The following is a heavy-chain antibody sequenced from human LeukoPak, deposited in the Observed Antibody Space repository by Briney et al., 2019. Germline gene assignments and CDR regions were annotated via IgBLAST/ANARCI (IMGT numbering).Heavy chain of an antibody. Sequence: GGSLRLSCAASGFTFDDYAMHWVRQAPGKDLEWVSGISWNSGSIGYADSVKGRFTISRDNAKNSLYLQMNSLRAEDTALYYCAKDWDYGDSGENAFDIWGQGTMVTVSS. D-gene: IGHD4-17*01. V-gene: IGHV3-9*01. J-gene: IGHJ3*02. CDR2: ISWNSGSI. CDR3: AKDWDYGDSGENAFDI. CDR1: GFTFDDYA.